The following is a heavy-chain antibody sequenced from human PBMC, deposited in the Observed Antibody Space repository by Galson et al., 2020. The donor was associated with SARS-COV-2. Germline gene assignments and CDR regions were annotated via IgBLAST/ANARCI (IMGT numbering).Heavy chain of an antibody. CDR2: ISSSSSTI. D-gene: IGHD3-9*01. J-gene: IGHJ6*02. CDR1: GFTLSSYS. Sequence: TGGSLRLSCAASGFTLSSYSMNWVRQAPGKGLEWVSYISSSSSTIYYADSVKGRFTISRDNAKNSLYLQMNSLRDEDTAVYYCARDIPKYYDILTGYYTRSPLGYGMDVWGQGTTVTVSS. V-gene: IGHV3-48*02. CDR3: ARDIPKYYDILTGYYTRSPLGYGMDV.